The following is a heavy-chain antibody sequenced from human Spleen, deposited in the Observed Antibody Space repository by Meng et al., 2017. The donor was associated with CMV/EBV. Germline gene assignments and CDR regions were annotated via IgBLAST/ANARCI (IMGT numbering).Heavy chain of an antibody. CDR1: GFTFDDYG. Sequence: GGSLRLSCAASGFTFDDYGMSWVRQAPGKGLEWVSYIRSRDNTKYYPDSVKGRFTISRDNAKSSVYLQMKSLRADDTAVYYCARIIPGGSGYYSMDVWGQGTTVTVSS. CDR3: ARIIPGGSGYYSMDV. CDR2: IRSRDNTK. J-gene: IGHJ6*02. V-gene: IGHV3-48*03. D-gene: IGHD2-15*01.